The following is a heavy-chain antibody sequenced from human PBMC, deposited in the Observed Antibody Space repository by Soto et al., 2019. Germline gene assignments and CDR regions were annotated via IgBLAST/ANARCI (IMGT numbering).Heavy chain of an antibody. CDR3: ARRERAAGTDWWFDP. V-gene: IGHV4-39*01. CDR2: IYYNGST. J-gene: IGHJ5*02. Sequence: SETLSLTCTVSGGSISSSSFHWGWIRQPPGKGLEWIGSIYYNGSTYYSKSLKNRVTISVDTSKNQYSLKLSSVTAAFTAVYYCARRERAAGTDWWFDPWGQGTLVTVS. D-gene: IGHD6-13*01. CDR1: GGSISSSSFH.